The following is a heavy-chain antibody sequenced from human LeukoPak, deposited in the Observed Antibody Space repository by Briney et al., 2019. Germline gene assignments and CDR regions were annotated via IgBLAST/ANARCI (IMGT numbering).Heavy chain of an antibody. D-gene: IGHD6-13*01. J-gene: IGHJ4*02. CDR2: ISSSGSTI. CDR1: GFTFSDYY. V-gene: IGHV3-11*04. Sequence: GGSLRLSCAASGFTFSDYYMSWIRQAPGKGLEWVSYISSSGSTIYYADSVKGRFTISRDNAKNSLYLQMNSLRAEDTAVYYCAKDQVGSRVPILAAATGYFDYWGQGTLVTVSS. CDR3: AKDQVGSRVPILAAATGYFDY.